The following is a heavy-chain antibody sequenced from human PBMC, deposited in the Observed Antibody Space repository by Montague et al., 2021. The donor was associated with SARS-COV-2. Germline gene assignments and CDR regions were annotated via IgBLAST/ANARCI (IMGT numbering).Heavy chain of an antibody. CDR2: TYYKSKWSN. Sequence: CAISGDSVSSNSVSWNWIRQSPSRGLEWLGRTYYKSKWSNEYAXSVKSQITITPVTSKNQLSLQLPPVPPADTAVYYCTRAVWGVKDYWGQESLVPVSS. V-gene: IGHV6-1*01. CDR1: GDSVSSNSVS. D-gene: IGHD3-10*01. J-gene: IGHJ4*02. CDR3: TRAVWGVKDY.